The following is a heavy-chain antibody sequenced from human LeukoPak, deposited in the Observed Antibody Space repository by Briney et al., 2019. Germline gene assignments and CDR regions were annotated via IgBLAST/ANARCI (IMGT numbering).Heavy chain of an antibody. V-gene: IGHV1-18*01. CDR3: ARTPPYDSSGYYYVGGPSIDY. D-gene: IGHD3-22*01. J-gene: IGHJ4*02. CDR2: ISAYNGNT. Sequence: ASVKVSCKASGYTFTSYGISWVRQAPGQGLEWMGWISAYNGNTNYAQKLQGRVTMTTDTSTSTAYMELRSLRSDDTAVYYCARTPPYDSSGYYYVGGPSIDYWGQGTLVTVSS. CDR1: GYTFTSYG.